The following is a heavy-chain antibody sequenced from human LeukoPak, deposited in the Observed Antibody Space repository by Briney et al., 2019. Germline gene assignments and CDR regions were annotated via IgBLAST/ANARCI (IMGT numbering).Heavy chain of an antibody. CDR3: ARGSTQYSSGWYGLDY. CDR1: GFTFSSYW. D-gene: IGHD6-19*01. Sequence: GGSLRLSCAASGFTFSSYWMHWVRQAPGKGLVWVSRVNSGGSSTTYADSVKGRFTISRDNAQNTLYLQMNSLRAEDTAVYYCARGSTQYSSGWYGLDYWGQGTLVTVSS. J-gene: IGHJ4*02. CDR2: VNSGGSST. V-gene: IGHV3-74*01.